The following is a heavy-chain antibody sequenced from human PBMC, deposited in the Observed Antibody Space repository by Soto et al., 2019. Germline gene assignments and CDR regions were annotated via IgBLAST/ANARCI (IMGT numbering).Heavy chain of an antibody. Sequence: ASVKVSCKASGYTFTSYDINWVRQATGQGLEWMGWMNPNSGNTGYAQKFQGRVTMTRNTSISTAYMELSSLRSEDTAVYYCARGSVRGYCSGGSCYSDAFDIWGQGTMFTVSS. CDR2: MNPNSGNT. J-gene: IGHJ3*02. CDR3: ARGSVRGYCSGGSCYSDAFDI. CDR1: GYTFTSYD. V-gene: IGHV1-8*01. D-gene: IGHD2-15*01.